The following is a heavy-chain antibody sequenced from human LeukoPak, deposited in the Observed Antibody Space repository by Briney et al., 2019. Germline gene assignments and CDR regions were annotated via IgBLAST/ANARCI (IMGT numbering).Heavy chain of an antibody. D-gene: IGHD6-19*01. Sequence: GASVKVSCKAFGYTFTSNYMHWVRQAPGQGPEWMGVISPSGGSTTYAQKFQGRVTMTRDTSISTAYMELSRLRSDDTAVYYCARDPGAVAVFDYWGQGTLVTVSS. CDR3: ARDPGAVAVFDY. V-gene: IGHV1-46*01. J-gene: IGHJ4*02. CDR1: GYTFTSNY. CDR2: ISPSGGST.